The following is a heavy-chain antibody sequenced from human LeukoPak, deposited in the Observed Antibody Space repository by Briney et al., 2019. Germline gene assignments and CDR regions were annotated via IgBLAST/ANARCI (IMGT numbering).Heavy chain of an antibody. CDR3: APMAADTAMVGMDV. V-gene: IGHV3-7*05. J-gene: IGHJ6*02. Sequence: GGSLRLSCAASGFTFSNYWMSWVRQAPGKGLEWVANIKRDGSEKYYVDSVKGRFTISRDSAKNSLYLQMNSLRAADTAVYYCAPMAADTAMVGMDVWGQGTEVTVSS. D-gene: IGHD5-18*01. CDR1: GFTFSNYW. CDR2: IKRDGSEK.